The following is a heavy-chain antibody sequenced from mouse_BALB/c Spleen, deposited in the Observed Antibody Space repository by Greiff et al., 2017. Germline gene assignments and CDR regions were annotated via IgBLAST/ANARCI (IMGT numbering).Heavy chain of an antibody. D-gene: IGHD3-3*01. CDR2: INPNNGGT. V-gene: IGHV1-18*01. CDR1: GYTFTDYN. CDR3: ARRGLALDY. J-gene: IGHJ2*01. Sequence: DVKLVESGPELVKPGASVKIPCKASGYTFTDYNMDWVKQSHGKSLEWIGDINPNNGGTIYNQKFKGKATLTVDKSSSTAYMELRSLTSEDTAVYYCARRGLALDYWGQGTTLTVSS.